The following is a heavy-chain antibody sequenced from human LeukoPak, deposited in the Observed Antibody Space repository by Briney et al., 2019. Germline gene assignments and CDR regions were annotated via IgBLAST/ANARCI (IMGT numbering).Heavy chain of an antibody. D-gene: IGHD6-13*01. CDR1: GGSISSYY. J-gene: IGHJ4*02. Sequence: SETLSLTCTVSGGSISSYYWSCIRQPLGKGLEWIGYIYYSGSTNYNPSLKSRVTISVDTSKNQFSLKLSSVTAADTAVYYCARATGQQLEEAFDYWGQGTLVTVSS. CDR3: ARATGQQLEEAFDY. V-gene: IGHV4-59*01. CDR2: IYYSGST.